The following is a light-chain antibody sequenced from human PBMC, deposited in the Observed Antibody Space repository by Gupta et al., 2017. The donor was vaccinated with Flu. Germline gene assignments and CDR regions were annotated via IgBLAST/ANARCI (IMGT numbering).Light chain of an antibody. V-gene: IGKV1-39*01. CDR3: QQTHSAPQWT. CDR2: GAS. J-gene: IGKJ1*01. Sequence: DIQMTQSPSSLSASVGDRVTLTCRASQTVSGYLNWFQQRPGKAPKLLIYGASNFQSGVPSRFSGSGFGTNFTLTINSLQPEDFATYYCQQTHSAPQWTFGQGTKVEIK. CDR1: QTVSGY.